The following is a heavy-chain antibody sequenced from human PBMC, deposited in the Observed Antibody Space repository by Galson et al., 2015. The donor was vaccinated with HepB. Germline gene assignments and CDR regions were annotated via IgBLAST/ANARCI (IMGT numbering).Heavy chain of an antibody. CDR3: ARSYGGNLYYFDY. Sequence: SLRLSCAASGFTFSSYAMHWVRQAPGKGLEWVAVISYDGSNKYYADSVKGRFTISRDNSKNTLYLQMNSLRAEDTAVYYCARSYGGNLYYFDYWGQGTLVTVSS. J-gene: IGHJ4*02. D-gene: IGHD4-23*01. V-gene: IGHV3-30*04. CDR2: ISYDGSNK. CDR1: GFTFSSYA.